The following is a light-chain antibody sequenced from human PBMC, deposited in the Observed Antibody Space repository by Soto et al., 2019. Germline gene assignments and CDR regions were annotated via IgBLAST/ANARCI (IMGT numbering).Light chain of an antibody. V-gene: IGLV2-14*01. Sequence: QSALTQPASVSGSPGQSITISCTGTSSDLDGYNYVSWYQYHPGKAPKLMIYDVSNRPSGISDRFSGSKSITSASLRISGLQPADEADYYCASYTMTNTLVFGGGTKLTVL. CDR3: ASYTMTNTLV. CDR1: SSDLDGYNY. CDR2: DVS. J-gene: IGLJ2*01.